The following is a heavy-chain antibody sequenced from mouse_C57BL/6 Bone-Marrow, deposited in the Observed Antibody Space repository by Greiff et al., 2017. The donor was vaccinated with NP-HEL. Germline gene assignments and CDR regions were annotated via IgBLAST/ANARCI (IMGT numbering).Heavy chain of an antibody. CDR3: AIYCYGSSYV. V-gene: IGHV1-55*01. CDR2: IYPGSGST. J-gene: IGHJ2*01. D-gene: IGHD1-1*01. CDR1: GYTFTSYW. Sequence: QVQLQQSGAELVKPGASVKMSCKASGYTFTSYWITWVKQRPGQGLEWIGDIYPGSGSTNYNEKFKSKATLTVDTSSSTAYMQLSSLTSEDSAVYDSAIYCYGSSYVWGQGTTLTVSS.